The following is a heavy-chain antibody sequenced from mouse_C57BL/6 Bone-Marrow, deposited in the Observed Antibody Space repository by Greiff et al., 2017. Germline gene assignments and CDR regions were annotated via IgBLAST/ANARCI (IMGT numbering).Heavy chain of an antibody. Sequence: QQSCKASGYTFTSYWMHWVKQRPGRGLEWIGRIDPNSGGTKYNEKFKSKATLTVDKPSSTAYMQLSSLTSEDSAVYYCATYDGYFWYFDVWGTGTTVTVSS. CDR3: ATYDGYFWYFDV. V-gene: IGHV1-72*01. J-gene: IGHJ1*03. CDR2: IDPNSGGT. D-gene: IGHD2-3*01. CDR1: GYTFTSYW.